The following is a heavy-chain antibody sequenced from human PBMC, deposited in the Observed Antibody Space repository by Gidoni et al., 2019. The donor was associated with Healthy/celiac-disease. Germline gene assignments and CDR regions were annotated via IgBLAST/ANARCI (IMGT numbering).Heavy chain of an antibody. CDR3: TRDPVDSSGYLDAFDI. Sequence: EVQLVESGGGLVKPGRSLRLSCTASGFTFGDYAMSWFRQAPGKGLEWVGFIRSKAYGGTTEYAASVKGRFTISRDDSKSIAYLQMNSLKTEDTAVYYCTRDPVDSSGYLDAFDIWGQGTMVTVSS. V-gene: IGHV3-49*05. CDR2: IRSKAYGGTT. J-gene: IGHJ3*02. CDR1: GFTFGDYA. D-gene: IGHD3-22*01.